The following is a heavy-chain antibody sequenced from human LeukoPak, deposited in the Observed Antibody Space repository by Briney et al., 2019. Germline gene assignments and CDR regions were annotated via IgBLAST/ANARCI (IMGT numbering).Heavy chain of an antibody. V-gene: IGHV1-2*02. CDR2: INPNSGGA. D-gene: IGHD6-6*01. CDR1: GYTFSGYY. J-gene: IGHJ6*03. Sequence: ASVKVSRKASGYTFSGYYMHWLRQAPGQGLEWMGWINPNSGGANYSQKFQGRVTMTRDTSISTAYMELNRLSSDDTAGYYCARVLYSSSYYYMDVGGRETRVTVPS. CDR3: ARVLYSSSYYYMDV.